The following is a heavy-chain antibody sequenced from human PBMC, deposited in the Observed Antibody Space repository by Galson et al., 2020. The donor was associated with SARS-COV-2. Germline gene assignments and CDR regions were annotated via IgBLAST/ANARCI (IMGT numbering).Heavy chain of an antibody. CDR1: GYTLTELS. Sequence: ASVKVSCKVSGYTLTELSMHWVRQAPGKGLEWMGGFDPEDGETIYAQKFQGRVTMTEDTSTDTAYMELSSLRSEDTAVYYCATAAIVGAPGWFDPWGQGTLVTVSS. CDR3: ATAAIVGAPGWFDP. CDR2: FDPEDGET. D-gene: IGHD1-26*01. V-gene: IGHV1-24*01. J-gene: IGHJ5*02.